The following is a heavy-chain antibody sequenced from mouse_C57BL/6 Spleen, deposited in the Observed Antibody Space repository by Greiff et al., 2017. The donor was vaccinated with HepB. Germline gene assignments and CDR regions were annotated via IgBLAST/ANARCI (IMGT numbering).Heavy chain of an antibody. Sequence: QVQLQQSGPELVKPGASVKISCKASGYSFTSYYIHWVKQRPGQGLEWIGWIYPGSGNTKYNEKFKGKATLTADTSSSTAYMQLSSLTSEDSAVYYCARWVYGRGFAYWGQGTLVTVSA. V-gene: IGHV1-66*01. CDR2: IYPGSGNT. CDR3: ARWVYGRGFAY. CDR1: GYSFTSYY. D-gene: IGHD1-1*01. J-gene: IGHJ3*01.